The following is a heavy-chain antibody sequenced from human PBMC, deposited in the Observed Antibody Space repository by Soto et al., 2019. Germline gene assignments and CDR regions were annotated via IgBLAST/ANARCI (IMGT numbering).Heavy chain of an antibody. CDR1: GGSISSGGYY. J-gene: IGHJ1*01. V-gene: IGHV4-31*03. Sequence: QVQLQESGPGLVKPSQTLSLTCTVSGGSISSGGYYWSWIRQHPGKGLEWIGYIYYSGSTYYNPSLTSGVTIAVDTSKNQFSLKLSSVTAADTAVYYCASLAYTMSTTFQHWGQGTLVTVSS. CDR2: IYYSGST. CDR3: ASLAYTMSTTFQH. D-gene: IGHD3-16*01.